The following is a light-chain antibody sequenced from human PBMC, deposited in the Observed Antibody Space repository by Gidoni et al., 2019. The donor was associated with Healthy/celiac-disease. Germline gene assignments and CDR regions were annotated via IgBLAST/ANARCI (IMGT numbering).Light chain of an antibody. J-gene: IGKJ4*01. CDR2: WAS. CDR1: QSALYSSNNKNY. CDR3: QQYYSTPGT. Sequence: DIVMTQSPDSLAVSLGERATINCKSSQSALYSSNNKNYLAWYQQKPGQPPKLLIYWASTRESGVPDRFSGSGSGTDFTLTISSLQAEDVAVYYCQQYYSTPGTFGGGTKVEIK. V-gene: IGKV4-1*01.